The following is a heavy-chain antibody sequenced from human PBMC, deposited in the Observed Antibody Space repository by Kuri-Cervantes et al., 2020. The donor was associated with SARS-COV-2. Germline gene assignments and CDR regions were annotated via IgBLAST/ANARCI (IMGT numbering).Heavy chain of an antibody. CDR1: GFTFSSYS. Sequence: LSLTCAASGFTFSSYSMNWVRQAPGKGLEWVSSISSSSSYIYYADSVKGRFTISRDNAKNSLYLQMNSLRAEDTAVYYCAGLYSSSWSYDYWGQGTLVTVSS. CDR2: ISSSSSYI. D-gene: IGHD6-13*01. V-gene: IGHV3-21*01. J-gene: IGHJ4*02. CDR3: AGLYSSSWSYDY.